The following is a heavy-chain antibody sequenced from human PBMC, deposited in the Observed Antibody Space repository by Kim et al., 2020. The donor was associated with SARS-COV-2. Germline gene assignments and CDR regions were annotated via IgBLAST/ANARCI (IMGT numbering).Heavy chain of an antibody. CDR3: ARPLSGTNGPDL. D-gene: IGHD3-10*01. V-gene: IGHV3-30*03. Sequence: GGSLRLSCAASGITFSNIGIHWVRQAPGKGLEWVADISYDGSNAYHADSVKGRFTISRDNSKNTLYLQMNSLRVEDTAVYYCARPLSGTNGPDLWSQGTMVTVSS. CDR2: ISYDGSNA. J-gene: IGHJ3*01. CDR1: GITFSNIG.